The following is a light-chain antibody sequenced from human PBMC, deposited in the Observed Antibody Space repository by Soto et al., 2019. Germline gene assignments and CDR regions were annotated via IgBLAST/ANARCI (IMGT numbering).Light chain of an antibody. Sequence: IQLTQSPSSLSASVGDRVTITCRASQGISSYLAWYQQKPGKAPKLLIYAASTLQSGVPSRFSGSGSGTDFTLTISSLQPEDFATYYCQQYGNFPYTFGPGTKVQIK. CDR1: QGISSY. CDR2: AAS. CDR3: QQYGNFPYT. J-gene: IGKJ2*01. V-gene: IGKV1-9*01.